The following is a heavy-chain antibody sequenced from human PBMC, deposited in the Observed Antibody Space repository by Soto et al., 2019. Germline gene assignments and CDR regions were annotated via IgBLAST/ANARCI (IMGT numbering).Heavy chain of an antibody. V-gene: IGHV5-10-1*01. D-gene: IGHD5-18*01. J-gene: IGHJ6*02. CDR2: IDPSDSYT. CDR3: ARPKNSYGPFGMDV. CDR1: GYSFTSYW. Sequence: GESLKISCQGSGYSFTSYWISWVRQMPGKGLEWMGRIDPSDSYTNYSPSFQGHVTISADKSISTAYLQWSSLKASDTTMYYCARPKNSYGPFGMDVWGQGTTVTVSS.